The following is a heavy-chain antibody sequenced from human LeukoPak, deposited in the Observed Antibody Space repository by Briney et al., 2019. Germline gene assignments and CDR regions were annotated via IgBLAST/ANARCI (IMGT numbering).Heavy chain of an antibody. CDR3: ARDLWDATGY. D-gene: IGHD3-3*01. CDR1: GFTTNY. Sequence: GGSLRLSCAVSGFTTNYMSWVRQAPGKGLEWISVIYSGDTTYYADSVRGRFTISRDISKNTLYLQMNSLRPEDTAVYHCARDLWDATGYWGQGTLVTVSS. V-gene: IGHV3-66*02. J-gene: IGHJ4*02. CDR2: IYSGDTT.